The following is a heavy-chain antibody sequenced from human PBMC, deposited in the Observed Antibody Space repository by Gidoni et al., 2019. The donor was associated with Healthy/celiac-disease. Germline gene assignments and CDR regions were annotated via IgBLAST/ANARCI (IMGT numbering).Heavy chain of an antibody. CDR2: ISYDGSNE. D-gene: IGHD5-18*01. V-gene: IGHV3-30-3*01. Sequence: QVQLVESGGGVVQPGRSLRLSCAASGFTFSSYAMHWVRQAPGKGLEWVAVISYDGSNEYYADSVKGRFTISRDNSKNTLYLQMNSLRAEDTAVYYCARDFNEGIQLWLPSGYFDYWGQGTLVTVSS. J-gene: IGHJ4*02. CDR1: GFTFSSYA. CDR3: ARDFNEGIQLWLPSGYFDY.